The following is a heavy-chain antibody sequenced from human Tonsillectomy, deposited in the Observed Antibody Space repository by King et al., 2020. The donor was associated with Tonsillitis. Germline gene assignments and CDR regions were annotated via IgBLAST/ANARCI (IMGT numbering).Heavy chain of an antibody. CDR2: ISYDGTNK. J-gene: IGHJ6*02. CDR1: AFTFSSYA. Sequence: VQLVESGGGVVQPGRSLRLSCAASAFTFSSYAMHWVRQAPGKGLEWVTVISYDGTNKYYADSVKGRFTISRDNSKNTLDLQMNSLRIEDTAVDYGSREDPSGAXGALYXSYGMDXWGXGTTVTVSS. CDR3: SREDPSGAXGALYXSYGMDX. V-gene: IGHV3-30*04.